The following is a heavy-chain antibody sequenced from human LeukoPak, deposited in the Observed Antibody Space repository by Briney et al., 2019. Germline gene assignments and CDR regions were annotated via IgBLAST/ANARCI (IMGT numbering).Heavy chain of an antibody. Sequence: APVKVSCKASGYTFTSYYMHWVRQAPGQGLEWMGIINPGGGSTSYAQKFQGRVTMTRDTSTSTVYMELSSLSSEDTAVYYCARGGRERYSSGWTDAFDIWGQGTMVTVSS. CDR2: INPGGGST. CDR3: ARGGRERYSSGWTDAFDI. CDR1: GYTFTSYY. D-gene: IGHD6-19*01. V-gene: IGHV1-46*01. J-gene: IGHJ3*02.